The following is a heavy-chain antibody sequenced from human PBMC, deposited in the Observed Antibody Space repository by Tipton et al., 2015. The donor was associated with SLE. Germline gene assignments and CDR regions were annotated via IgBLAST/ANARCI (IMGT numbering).Heavy chain of an antibody. D-gene: IGHD5-24*01. CDR1: GGSISSSSYY. Sequence: LRLSCTVSGGSISSSSYYWGWIRQPPGKGLEGIGSIYYSGSTNYNPSLKSRVTISVDTSKNQFSLKLSSVTAADTAVYYCARDRHSIKAFDIWGQGTMVTVSS. CDR3: ARDRHSIKAFDI. J-gene: IGHJ3*02. V-gene: IGHV4-39*07. CDR2: IYYSGST.